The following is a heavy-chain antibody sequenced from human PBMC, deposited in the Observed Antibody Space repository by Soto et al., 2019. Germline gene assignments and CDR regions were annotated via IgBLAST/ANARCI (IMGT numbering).Heavy chain of an antibody. CDR1: GFTFSSYA. J-gene: IGHJ6*02. Sequence: GGSLRLSCAASGFTFSSYAMSWVRQAPGKGLEWVSAISGSGGSTYYADSVKGRFTISRDNSKNTLYLQMNSLRAEDTAVYYCAKKAAVVAGTFNDYYYYGMDVWGQGTTVTVSS. CDR3: AKKAAVVAGTFNDYYYYGMDV. CDR2: ISGSGGST. D-gene: IGHD6-19*01. V-gene: IGHV3-23*01.